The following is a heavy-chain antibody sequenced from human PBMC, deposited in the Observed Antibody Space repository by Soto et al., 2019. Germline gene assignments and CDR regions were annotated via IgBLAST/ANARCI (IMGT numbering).Heavy chain of an antibody. CDR3: ARIPGSGGMDV. Sequence: ASVKVSCKASGYTFXNYGIAWVRQAPGQRLEWMGWINAGNGNTKYSQKFQGRVTITRDTSASTAYMELTSLRSEDTAVYYCARIPGSGGMDVWGQGTTVTVSS. CDR2: INAGNGNT. J-gene: IGHJ6*02. D-gene: IGHD6-19*01. V-gene: IGHV1-3*01. CDR1: GYTFXNYG.